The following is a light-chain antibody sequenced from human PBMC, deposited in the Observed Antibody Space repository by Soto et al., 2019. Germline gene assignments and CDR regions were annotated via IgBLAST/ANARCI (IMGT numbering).Light chain of an antibody. Sequence: IQLTQSPSSLSASVGARVTVTCRASQGISSYLAWYQQKAGKAPKLLIYAASTLRSGVPSRFSGSGSATDFTLTISSLQPDDFATYYCQQLNTSPPTFGQGTKVDIK. CDR3: QQLNTSPPT. V-gene: IGKV1-9*01. CDR2: AAS. J-gene: IGKJ1*01. CDR1: QGISSY.